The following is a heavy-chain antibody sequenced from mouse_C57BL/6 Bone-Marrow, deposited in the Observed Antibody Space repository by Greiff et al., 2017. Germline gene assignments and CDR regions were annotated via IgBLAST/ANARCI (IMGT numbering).Heavy chain of an antibody. J-gene: IGHJ2*01. Sequence: QVTLKVSGPGILQPSQTLSLTCSFSGFSLSTFGMGVGWIRQPSGKGLEWLAHIWWDDDKYYNPALKSRLTISKDTSKNQVFLKIANVDTADTATYYCARIGRGDYYGSSHGLYFDYGGQGTTLTVSS. CDR1: GFSLSTFGMG. CDR2: IWWDDDK. V-gene: IGHV8-8*01. CDR3: ARIGRGDYYGSSHGLYFDY. D-gene: IGHD1-1*01.